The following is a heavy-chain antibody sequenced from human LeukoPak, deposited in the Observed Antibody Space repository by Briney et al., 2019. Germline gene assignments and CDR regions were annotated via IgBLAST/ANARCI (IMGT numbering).Heavy chain of an antibody. CDR3: ASIVLMVYAIGAFDI. J-gene: IGHJ3*02. V-gene: IGHV4-39*07. CDR2: IYHSGST. CDR1: GGSIGSGTYY. D-gene: IGHD2-8*01. Sequence: SETLSLTCTVSGGSIGSGTYYWGWIRQRPGKGLEWIGSIYHSGSTYYNPSLKSRVTISVDTSKNQFSLKLSSVTAADTAVYYCASIVLMVYAIGAFDIWGQGTMVTVSS.